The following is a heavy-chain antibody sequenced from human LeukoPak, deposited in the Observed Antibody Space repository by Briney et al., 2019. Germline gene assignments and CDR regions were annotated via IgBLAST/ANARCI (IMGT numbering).Heavy chain of an antibody. CDR1: GYTFTSYG. CDR2: ISAYNGNT. J-gene: IGHJ4*02. D-gene: IGHD3-16*02. Sequence: VASVKVSCKASGYTFTSYGISWVRQAPGQGLEWMGWISAYNGNTNYAQKLQGRVTMTTDTSTSTAYMELRSLRSDDTAVYYCARVLHDYGWGSYRPPIDYWGQGTLVTVFS. CDR3: ARVLHDYGWGSYRPPIDY. V-gene: IGHV1-18*01.